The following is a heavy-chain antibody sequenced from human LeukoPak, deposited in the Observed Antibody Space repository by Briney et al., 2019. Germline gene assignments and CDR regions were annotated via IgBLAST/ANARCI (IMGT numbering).Heavy chain of an antibody. J-gene: IGHJ4*02. CDR1: GFTFNSYA. V-gene: IGHV3-23*01. CDR3: ATDSSNIMGARLDY. D-gene: IGHD1-26*01. Sequence: GGSLRLSCAASGFTFNSYAMSWVRQAPGRGLEWVSGISISGGSTYYADSVKGRFTISRDNSKNTLFLQMNSLRAEDTAVYYCATDSSNIMGARLDYWGQGTLVTVSS. CDR2: ISISGGST.